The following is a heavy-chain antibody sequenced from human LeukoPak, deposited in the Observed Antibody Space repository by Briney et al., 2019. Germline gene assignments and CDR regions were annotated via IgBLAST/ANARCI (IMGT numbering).Heavy chain of an antibody. CDR1: GFTFSSYA. V-gene: IGHV3-30*04. Sequence: PPGGSLRLSCAASGFTFSSYAMHWVRQAPGKGLEWVAVISYDGSNKYYADSVKGRFTISRDNSKNTLYLQMSSLRAEDTAVYYCARGRRVGVVGATRRGFDYWGQGTLVTVSS. J-gene: IGHJ4*02. D-gene: IGHD2-15*01. CDR3: ARGRRVGVVGATRRGFDY. CDR2: ISYDGSNK.